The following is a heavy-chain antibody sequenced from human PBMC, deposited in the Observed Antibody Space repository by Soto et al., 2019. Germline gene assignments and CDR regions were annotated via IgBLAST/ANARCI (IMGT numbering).Heavy chain of an antibody. CDR3: AIDLWGYTH. Sequence: EVQLLESGGGLVQPGGSLRLSCTASGFTFSDHAMTWVRQAPGKGLESVSGMSGGGSGAYYADSVKGRFTVSRANSKNTLFLQMDSLRAEDTAVYYCAIDLWGYTHWGQGTLVTVSS. CDR2: MSGGGSGA. CDR1: GFTFSDHA. D-gene: IGHD2-2*02. J-gene: IGHJ4*02. V-gene: IGHV3-23*01.